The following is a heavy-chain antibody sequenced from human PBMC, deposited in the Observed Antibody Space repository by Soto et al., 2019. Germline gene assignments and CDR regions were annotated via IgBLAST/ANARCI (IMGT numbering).Heavy chain of an antibody. V-gene: IGHV1-69*14. Sequence: QVQLVQSGAEVKKPGSSVKVSCKASGGTFSSYAISWVRQAPGQGLEWMGGIIPIFGTADYAQKFQDRVNITADKPERRAYGEVRSLSSEDTAVFHCETSPEGERSHYQYCVDVGRRGTT. D-gene: IGHD3-16*01. CDR1: GGTFSSYA. CDR3: ETSPEGERSHYQYCVDV. J-gene: IGHJ6*02. CDR2: IIPIFGTA.